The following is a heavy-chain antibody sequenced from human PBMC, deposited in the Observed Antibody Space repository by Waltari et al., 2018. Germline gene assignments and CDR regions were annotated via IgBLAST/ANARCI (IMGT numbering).Heavy chain of an antibody. CDR3: ARDWEGDRPNFDY. CDR1: GFTFNTFG. V-gene: IGHV3-7*04. Sequence: EVQLVESGGGLVQTGGSLRLSCVASGFTFNTFGMSWVRQAPGKGLELVTDIKHDGSDTYYADSVKGRFTVSRDNAKNSLYLQMNSLRVEDTAVYYCARDWEGDRPNFDYWGQGTLVTVSS. D-gene: IGHD1-26*01. J-gene: IGHJ4*02. CDR2: IKHDGSDT.